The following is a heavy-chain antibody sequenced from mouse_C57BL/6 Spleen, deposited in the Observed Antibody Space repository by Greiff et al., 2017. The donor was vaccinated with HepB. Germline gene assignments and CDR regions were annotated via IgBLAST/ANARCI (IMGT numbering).Heavy chain of an antibody. CDR2: ISDGGSYT. D-gene: IGHD1-1*01. Sequence: EVKLEESGGGLVKPGGSLKLSCAASGFTFSSYAMSWVRQTPEKRLEWVATISDGGSYTYYPDNVKGRFTISRDNAKNNLYLQMSHLKSEDTAMYYCARGITTVVFDYWGQGTTLTVSS. J-gene: IGHJ2*01. CDR3: ARGITTVVFDY. V-gene: IGHV5-4*03. CDR1: GFTFSSYA.